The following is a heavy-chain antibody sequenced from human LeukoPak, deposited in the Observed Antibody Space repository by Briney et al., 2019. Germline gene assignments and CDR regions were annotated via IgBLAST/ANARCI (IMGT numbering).Heavy chain of an antibody. J-gene: IGHJ4*02. CDR1: GFTFSSYS. Sequence: PGGSLRLSCAASGFTFSSYSMNWVRQAPGKGLEWVSSISSSSSYIYYADSVKGRFTISRDNSKNTLYLQMNSLRAEDTAVYYCAIFPSSWYVDWGQGTLVTVSS. CDR3: AIFPSSWYVD. V-gene: IGHV3-21*04. CDR2: ISSSSSYI. D-gene: IGHD6-13*01.